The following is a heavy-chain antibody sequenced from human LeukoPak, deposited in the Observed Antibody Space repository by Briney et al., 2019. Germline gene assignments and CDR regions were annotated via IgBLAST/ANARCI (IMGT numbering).Heavy chain of an antibody. V-gene: IGHV1-69*13. CDR1: GGTFSSYA. D-gene: IGHD3-3*01. CDR2: IIPIFGTA. Sequence: ASVKVSCKASGGTFSSYAISWVRQAPGQGLEWMGGIIPIFGTANYAQKFQGRATITADESTSTAYMELSSLRSEDTAVYYCARGGTIFGVVPHGAFDIWGQGTMVTVSS. CDR3: ARGGTIFGVVPHGAFDI. J-gene: IGHJ3*02.